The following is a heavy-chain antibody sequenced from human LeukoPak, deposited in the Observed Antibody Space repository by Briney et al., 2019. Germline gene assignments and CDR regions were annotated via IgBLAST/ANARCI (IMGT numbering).Heavy chain of an antibody. CDR1: GDSLGNYY. CDR3: ARDGLWNGFFSWFDL. Sequence: PSETLSLTCTVSGDSLGNYYWSWIRQPAGTGLEWIGRVKSTGSDTYKSSLKSRATMSVDTSKNQFSLRLTSVTAADTAVYYCARDGLWNGFFSWFDLWGQGTLVTVSS. J-gene: IGHJ5*02. D-gene: IGHD3-3*01. V-gene: IGHV4-4*07. CDR2: VKSTGSD.